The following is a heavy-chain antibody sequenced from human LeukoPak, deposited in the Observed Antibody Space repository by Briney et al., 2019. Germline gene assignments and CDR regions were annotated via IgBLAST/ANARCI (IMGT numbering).Heavy chain of an antibody. V-gene: IGHV4-4*02. J-gene: IGHJ4*02. Sequence: SETLSLTCAVPGGSISSSNWWSWVRQPPGKGLEWIGEIYHSGSTNYNPSLKSRVTISVDKSKNQFSLKLSSVTAADTAVYYCAGTIVVVTAIDYWRQGTLVTVSS. D-gene: IGHD2-21*02. CDR2: IYHSGST. CDR3: AGTIVVVTAIDY. CDR1: GGSISSSNW.